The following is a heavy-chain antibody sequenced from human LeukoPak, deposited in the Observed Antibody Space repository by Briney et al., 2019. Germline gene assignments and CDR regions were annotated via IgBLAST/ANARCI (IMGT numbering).Heavy chain of an antibody. D-gene: IGHD7-27*01. CDR1: GGSISTYY. CDR3: ARANWGSGDAFDI. Sequence: SETLSLTCTVSGGSISTYYWSWIRQPPGKGLEWIGYIYHSGSTKYNPSLKSRVTISVDTSKNQFSLKLSSVTAADTAVYYCARANWGSGDAFDIWGQGTMVTVSS. J-gene: IGHJ3*02. CDR2: IYHSGST. V-gene: IGHV4-59*12.